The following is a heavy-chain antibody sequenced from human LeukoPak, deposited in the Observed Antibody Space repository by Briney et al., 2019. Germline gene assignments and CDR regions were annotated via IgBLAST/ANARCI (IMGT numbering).Heavy chain of an antibody. CDR2: INPNSGGT. Sequence: ASVKVSCKASGYTFTGYYMHWVRQAPGQGLEWMGWINPNSGGTNYAQKFQGRVTMTRDTSISTAYLELSRLRSDHTAVYYCARVPIRLEWLLLGYWGQGTLVTVSS. CDR1: GYTFTGYY. V-gene: IGHV1-2*02. CDR3: ARVPIRLEWLLLGY. J-gene: IGHJ4*02. D-gene: IGHD3-3*01.